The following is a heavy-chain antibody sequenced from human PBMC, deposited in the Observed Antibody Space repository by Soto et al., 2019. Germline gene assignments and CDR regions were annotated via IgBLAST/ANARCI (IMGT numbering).Heavy chain of an antibody. Sequence: QVQLQESGPGLVKPSQTLSLTCTVSGGSISSGGYYWSWIRQHPGKGLGWIGYIYYSGSTYYNPSLKSRVTISVDTSKNQFSLKLSSVTAADTAVYYCARGDSSSSPRTNWFDPWGQGTLVTVSS. CDR1: GGSISSGGYY. V-gene: IGHV4-31*03. D-gene: IGHD6-6*01. J-gene: IGHJ5*02. CDR2: IYYSGST. CDR3: ARGDSSSSPRTNWFDP.